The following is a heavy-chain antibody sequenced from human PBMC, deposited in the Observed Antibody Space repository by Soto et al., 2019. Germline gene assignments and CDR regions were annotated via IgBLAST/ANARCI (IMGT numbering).Heavy chain of an antibody. CDR1: GGSISSYY. J-gene: IGHJ4*02. CDR3: ARHAVHNSGFTDY. CDR2: IYYSGST. V-gene: IGHV4-59*08. Sequence: PSETLSLTCTVSGGSISSYYWSWIRQPPGKGLEWIGYIYYSGSTNYNPSIKSRVTISVDTSKNQFSLKLSSVTAADTAVYYCARHAVHNSGFTDYWGQGTLVTVSS. D-gene: IGHD6-19*01.